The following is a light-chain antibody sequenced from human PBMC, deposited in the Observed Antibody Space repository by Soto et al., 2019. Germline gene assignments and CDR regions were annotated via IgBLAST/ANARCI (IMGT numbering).Light chain of an antibody. Sequence: EVLLTQSPATLSLSPGERATLSCRASQSVSGSLAWYQQKPGQVPRFLIYDASNRATGIPARFSGSGSGTAFTLIMSSLEPEDLGAYYWEQRKDWPLTFGGGTKVEI. CDR1: QSVSGS. J-gene: IGKJ4*01. V-gene: IGKV3-11*01. CDR2: DAS. CDR3: EQRKDWPLT.